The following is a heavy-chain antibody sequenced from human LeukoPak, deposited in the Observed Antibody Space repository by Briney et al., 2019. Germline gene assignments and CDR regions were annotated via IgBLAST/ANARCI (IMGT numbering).Heavy chain of an antibody. Sequence: PGGSLRLSGEASGFTFNTYAMSWVRQAPGKVLDWVAAISGGGGNTYYADSVKGRFTISRDNSKNTLYLQMSRLRAEDTAIYYCTNFETTVAGPYNWFDPWGQGTLVTVSS. CDR2: ISGGGGNT. CDR1: GFTFNTYA. D-gene: IGHD6-19*01. V-gene: IGHV3-23*01. CDR3: TNFETTVAGPYNWFDP. J-gene: IGHJ5*02.